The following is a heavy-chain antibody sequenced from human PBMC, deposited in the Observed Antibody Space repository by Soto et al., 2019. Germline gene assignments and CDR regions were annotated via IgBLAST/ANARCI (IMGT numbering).Heavy chain of an antibody. V-gene: IGHV1-69*06. J-gene: IGHJ6*02. CDR3: ARLLGDLINYYYYGMDV. D-gene: IGHD3-16*01. CDR2: ISANFGTA. Sequence: GASVKVSCKASGYTFTNYGINWVRQAPGQGLEWMGGISANFGTANYAQKFQGRVTITADTSTSTAYMELSSLRSEDTAVYYCARLLGDLINYYYYGMDVWGQGTTVTVSS. CDR1: GYTFTNYG.